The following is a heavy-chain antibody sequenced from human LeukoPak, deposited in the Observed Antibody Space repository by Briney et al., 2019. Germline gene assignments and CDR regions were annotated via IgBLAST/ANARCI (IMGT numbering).Heavy chain of an antibody. CDR3: ARVDPDSSSTLEVFDY. J-gene: IGHJ4*02. V-gene: IGHV4-31*03. CDR2: IYYSGST. Sequence: TSETLSLTCTVSGGSISSGGYYWSWIRQHPGKGLEWIGYIYYSGSTYYNPSLKSRVTISVDTSKNQFSLKLSSVTAADTAVYYCARVDPDSSSTLEVFDYWGQGTLVTVSS. D-gene: IGHD6-6*01. CDR1: GGSISSGGYY.